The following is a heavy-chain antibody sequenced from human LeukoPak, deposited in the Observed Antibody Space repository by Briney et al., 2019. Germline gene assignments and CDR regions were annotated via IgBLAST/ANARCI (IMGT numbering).Heavy chain of an antibody. CDR1: GFTFSSYS. Sequence: GGSLRLSCAASGFTFSSYSMNWVRQAPGKGLEWVSYISSSSSTIYYADSVKGRFTISRDNAKNSLYLQMNSLRDEDTAVYYCARVYSNSWSGSFFDYWGHGTLVTVSS. CDR3: ARVYSNSWSGSFFDY. CDR2: ISSSSSTI. D-gene: IGHD1-26*01. V-gene: IGHV3-48*02. J-gene: IGHJ4*01.